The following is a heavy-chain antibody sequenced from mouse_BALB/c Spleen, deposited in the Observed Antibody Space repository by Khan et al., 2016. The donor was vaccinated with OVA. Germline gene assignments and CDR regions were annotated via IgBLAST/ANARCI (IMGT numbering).Heavy chain of an antibody. Sequence: EVELVESGGDVVKPGGSLKLSCAASGFTFSTYGMSWVRQTPDKRLEWVATVSTGGHYTYYPDPVKGRFTISRDPAKNTLYLQMSSQKSEDTARFYGARLAYYYDSEGFAYWGQGTLVTVSA. V-gene: IGHV5-6*01. D-gene: IGHD1-1*01. CDR3: ARLAYYYDSEGFAY. CDR2: VSTGGHYT. J-gene: IGHJ3*01. CDR1: GFTFSTYG.